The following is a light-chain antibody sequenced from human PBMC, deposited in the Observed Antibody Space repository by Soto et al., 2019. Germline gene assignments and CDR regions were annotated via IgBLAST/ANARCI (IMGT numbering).Light chain of an antibody. CDR2: SND. V-gene: IGLV1-44*01. J-gene: IGLJ3*02. CDR3: AVWDDSLNGWV. Sequence: QSVVTQPPSASGTPGQRVTISCSGSSSNIGTNAVNWCQQLPGTAPRLLIYSNDQRPPGVPDRFSGSKSGTSASLGISGLQSEDEADYFCAVWDDSLNGWVFGGGTKPPS. CDR1: SSNIGTNA.